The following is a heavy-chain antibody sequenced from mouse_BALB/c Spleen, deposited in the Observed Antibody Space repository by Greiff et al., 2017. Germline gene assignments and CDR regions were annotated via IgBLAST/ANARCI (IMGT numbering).Heavy chain of an antibody. Sequence: QVHVKQSGPGLVQPSQSLSITCTVSGFSLTSYGVHWVRQSPGKGLEWLGVIWSGGSTDYNAAFISRLSISKDNSKSQVFFKMNSLQANDTAIYYCARNPDGYSWYFDVWGAGTTVTVSS. CDR1: GFSLTSYG. V-gene: IGHV2-2*02. D-gene: IGHD2-3*01. CDR3: ARNPDGYSWYFDV. J-gene: IGHJ1*01. CDR2: IWSGGST.